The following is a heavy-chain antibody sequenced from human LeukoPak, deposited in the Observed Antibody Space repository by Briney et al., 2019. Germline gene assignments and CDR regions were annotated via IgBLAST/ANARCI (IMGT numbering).Heavy chain of an antibody. D-gene: IGHD6-19*01. V-gene: IGHV3-53*01. CDR3: ARGGQQWLVSAFDI. CDR1: GFTVSSNY. CDR2: IYSGGST. J-gene: IGHJ3*02. Sequence: GGSLRLSCAASGFTVSSNYMSWVRQAPGKGLEWVSVIYSGGSTYYADSVKGRFTISRDSSKNTLYLQMNSLRAEDTAVYYCARGGQQWLVSAFDIWGQGTMVTVSS.